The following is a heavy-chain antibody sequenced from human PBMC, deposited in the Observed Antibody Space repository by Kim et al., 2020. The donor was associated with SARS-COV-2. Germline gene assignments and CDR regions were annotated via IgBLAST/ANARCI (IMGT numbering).Heavy chain of an antibody. CDR1: GYSFTSYW. J-gene: IGHJ6*02. CDR3: AIGYDPNYYYYGMDV. Sequence: GESLKISCKGSGYSFTSYWISWVRQMPGKGLEWMGRIDPSDSYTNYSPSFQGHVTISADKSISTAYLQWSSLKASDTAMYYCAIGYDPNYYYYGMDVWGQGTTVTVSS. CDR2: IDPSDSYT. V-gene: IGHV5-10-1*01. D-gene: IGHD6-13*01.